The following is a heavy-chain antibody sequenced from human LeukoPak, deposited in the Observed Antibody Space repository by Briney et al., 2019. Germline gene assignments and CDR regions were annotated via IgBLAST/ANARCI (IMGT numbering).Heavy chain of an antibody. D-gene: IGHD3-16*02. J-gene: IGHJ4*02. CDR1: GYTFTSYA. CDR3: ARVHSLYDYVWGSYPKFDY. Sequence: ASVKVSCKASGYTFTSYAMNWVRQAPGQGLEWMGWINTNTGNPTYAQGSTGRFVFSLDTSVSTAYLQISSLKAEDTAVYYCARVHSLYDYVWGSYPKFDYWGQGTLVTVSS. V-gene: IGHV7-4-1*02. CDR2: INTNTGNP.